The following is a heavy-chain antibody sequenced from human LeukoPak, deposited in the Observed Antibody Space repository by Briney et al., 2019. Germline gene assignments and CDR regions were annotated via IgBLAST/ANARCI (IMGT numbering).Heavy chain of an antibody. CDR1: GFTFSSYA. J-gene: IGHJ4*02. CDR3: AKALSGYGRFDY. V-gene: IGHV3-23*01. D-gene: IGHD5-12*01. Sequence: GGSLRLSCAVSGFTFSSYAVSWVRQAPGKGLEWVSTISGGGDSTFYADSVKGRFTISRDNSKNTLSLQMNSLRAEDTAVYHCAKALSGYGRFDYWGQGTLVTVSS. CDR2: ISGGGDST.